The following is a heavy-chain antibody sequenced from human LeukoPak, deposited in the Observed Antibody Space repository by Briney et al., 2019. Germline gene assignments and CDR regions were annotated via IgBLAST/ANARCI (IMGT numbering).Heavy chain of an antibody. CDR3: ARRASTFPFDY. J-gene: IGHJ4*02. Sequence: PSETLSLTCAVSGGSISSSYWWTWVRQPPGKGLEWIGEIYHSGSTNYNPSLERRVSISVDKSKNQFSLKLNSVTAADTAVYYCARRASTFPFDYWGQGTLVTVSS. CDR1: GGSISSSYW. CDR2: IYHSGST. D-gene: IGHD3-16*01. V-gene: IGHV4-4*02.